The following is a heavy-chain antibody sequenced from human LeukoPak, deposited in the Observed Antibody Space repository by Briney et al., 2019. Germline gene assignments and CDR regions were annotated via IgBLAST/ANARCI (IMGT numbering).Heavy chain of an antibody. V-gene: IGHV1-18*01. D-gene: IGHD3-16*02. Sequence: GASVKVSCKASGYTFTSYGISWVRQAPGQGLEWMGWISAYNGNTNYAQKLQGRVTMTTDTSTGTAYMELRSLRSDDTAVYYCARVQGGLPYRGAFDIWGQGTMVTVSS. J-gene: IGHJ3*02. CDR1: GYTFTSYG. CDR2: ISAYNGNT. CDR3: ARVQGGLPYRGAFDI.